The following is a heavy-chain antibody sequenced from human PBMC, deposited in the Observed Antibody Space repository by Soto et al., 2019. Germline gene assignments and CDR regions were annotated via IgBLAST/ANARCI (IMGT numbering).Heavy chain of an antibody. CDR3: ARFVYDYGDYDWFDP. J-gene: IGHJ5*02. D-gene: IGHD4-17*01. CDR2: INHSGST. V-gene: IGHV4-34*01. CDR1: GGSFSGYY. Sequence: SETLSLTCAVYGGSFSGYYWSWIRQPPGKGLEWIGEINHSGSTNYNPSLKSRVTISVDTSKNQFSLKLSSVTAADTAVYYCARFVYDYGDYDWFDPWGQGTLVTV.